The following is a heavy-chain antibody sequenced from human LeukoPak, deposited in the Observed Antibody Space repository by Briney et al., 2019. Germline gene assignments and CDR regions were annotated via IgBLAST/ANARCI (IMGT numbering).Heavy chain of an antibody. CDR1: GGTFSSYA. Sequence: ASVKVSCKASGGTFSSYAISWVRQAPGQGLEWMGGIIPIFGTANYAQKFQGRVTITADESTSTAYMELSSLRSEDTAVYYCARSSSSWFNWFDPWGQGTLVTVSS. CDR2: IIPIFGTA. J-gene: IGHJ5*02. V-gene: IGHV1-69*13. CDR3: ARSSSSWFNWFDP. D-gene: IGHD6-13*01.